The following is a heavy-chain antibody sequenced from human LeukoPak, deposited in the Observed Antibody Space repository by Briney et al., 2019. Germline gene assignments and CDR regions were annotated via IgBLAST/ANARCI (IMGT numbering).Heavy chain of an antibody. D-gene: IGHD6-13*01. CDR1: GGSISSYY. CDR2: IYYSGNT. V-gene: IGHV4-39*07. J-gene: IGHJ4*02. CDR3: ARDRGIASTGDTLDY. Sequence: SETLSLTCTVSGGSISSYYWGWIRQPPGKGLEWIGSIYYSGNTNSNPSLKSRVTISVDKSKNHFSLELSSVTAADTAVYYCARDRGIASTGDTLDYWGPGTLVTVSS.